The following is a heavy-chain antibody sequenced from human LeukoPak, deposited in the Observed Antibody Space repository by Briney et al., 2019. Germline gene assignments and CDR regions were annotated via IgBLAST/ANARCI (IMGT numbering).Heavy chain of an antibody. J-gene: IGHJ3*02. CDR3: ARLPYYYDSSGYKLAFDI. CDR2: IYHSGST. V-gene: IGHV4-4*02. CDR1: GGSISSSNW. D-gene: IGHD3-22*01. Sequence: PSGTLSLTCAVSGGSISSSNWWSWVRQPPGKGLEWIGEIYHSGSTNYNPSLKSRVTISVDKSKNQFSLKLSSVTAADTAVYYCARLPYYYDSSGYKLAFDIWGQGTMVTVSS.